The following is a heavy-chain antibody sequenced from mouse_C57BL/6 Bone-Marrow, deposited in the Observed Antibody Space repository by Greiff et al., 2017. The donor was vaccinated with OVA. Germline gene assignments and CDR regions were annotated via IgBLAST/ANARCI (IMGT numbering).Heavy chain of an antibody. J-gene: IGHJ4*01. Sequence: QVHVKQPGAELVKPGASVKMSCKASGYTFTSYWITWVKQRPGQGLEWIGDIYPGSGSTNYNEKFKSKATLTVDTSSSTAYIQLSSLTSEDSAVYCCARGGLRAMDYWGQGTSVTVSS. V-gene: IGHV1-55*01. D-gene: IGHD3-3*01. CDR3: ARGGLRAMDY. CDR2: IYPGSGST. CDR1: GYTFTSYW.